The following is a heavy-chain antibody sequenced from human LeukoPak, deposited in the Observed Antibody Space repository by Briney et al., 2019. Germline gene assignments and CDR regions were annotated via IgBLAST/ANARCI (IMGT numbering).Heavy chain of an antibody. Sequence: SETLSLTCTVSGGSISSYYWGWIRQPPGKGLEWIGSIYYSGSTYYDPSLKSRVTISVDTSKNQFSLKLSSVTAADTAVYYCARHPLGRIAARPPFDYWGQGTLVTVSS. CDR2: IYYSGST. CDR1: GGSISSYY. J-gene: IGHJ4*02. CDR3: ARHPLGRIAARPPFDY. D-gene: IGHD6-6*01. V-gene: IGHV4-39*01.